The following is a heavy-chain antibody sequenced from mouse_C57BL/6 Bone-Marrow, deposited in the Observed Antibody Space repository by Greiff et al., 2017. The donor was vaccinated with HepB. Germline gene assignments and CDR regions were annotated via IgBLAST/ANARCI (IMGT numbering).Heavy chain of an antibody. D-gene: IGHD3-2*02. CDR1: GFTFSSYT. Sequence: EVKLEESGGGLVKPGGSLKLSCAASGFTFSSYTMSWVRQTPEKRLEWVATISGGGGNTYYPDSVKGRFTISRDNAKNTLYLQMSSLRSEDTAVYYCARGETAQATDYWGQGTTLTVSS. CDR2: ISGGGGNT. CDR3: ARGETAQATDY. V-gene: IGHV5-9*04. J-gene: IGHJ2*01.